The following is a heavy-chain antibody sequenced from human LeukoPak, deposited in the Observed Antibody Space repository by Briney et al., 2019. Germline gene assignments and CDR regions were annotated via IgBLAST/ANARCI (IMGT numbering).Heavy chain of an antibody. CDR3: ARLSGNDPRLHAFDI. CDR2: IYTSGST. Sequence: SQTLSLTCTVSGGSISSGSYYWSWIRQPAGKGLEWIGRIYTSGSTNYNPSLKSRVTISVDTSKNQFSLKLSSVTAADTAVYYCARLSGNDPRLHAFDIWGQGTMVTVSS. V-gene: IGHV4-61*02. CDR1: GGSISSGSYY. D-gene: IGHD4-23*01. J-gene: IGHJ3*02.